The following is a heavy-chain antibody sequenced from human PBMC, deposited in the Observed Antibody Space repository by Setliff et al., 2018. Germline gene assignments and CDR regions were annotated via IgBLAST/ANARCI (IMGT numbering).Heavy chain of an antibody. CDR1: GGSISRGDYY. D-gene: IGHD6-19*01. J-gene: IGHJ6*02. CDR3: ARVSQYSSGWYYYYYYGMDV. V-gene: IGHV4-31*03. CDR2: IYYSGST. Sequence: SETLSLTCTVSGGSISRGDYYWSWIRQHPGKGLEWIGYIYYSGSTYYNPSLKSRVTISVDTSKNQFSLKLSSVTAADTAVYYCARVSQYSSGWYYYYYYGMDVWGQGTTVTVSS.